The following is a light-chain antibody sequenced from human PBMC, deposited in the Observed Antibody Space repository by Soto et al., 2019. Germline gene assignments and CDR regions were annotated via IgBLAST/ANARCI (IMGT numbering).Light chain of an antibody. CDR2: EDK. Sequence: NFMLTQPHSVSESPGKTVTISCTRSSGSIASNYVQWYQQRPGSAPTTVIFEDKQRPSGVPDRFSGSIDRSSNSASLTISGLKTEDEADYYCQSYDNRHLWVFGGGTQLTVL. CDR1: SGSIASNY. CDR3: QSYDNRHLWV. J-gene: IGLJ3*02. V-gene: IGLV6-57*03.